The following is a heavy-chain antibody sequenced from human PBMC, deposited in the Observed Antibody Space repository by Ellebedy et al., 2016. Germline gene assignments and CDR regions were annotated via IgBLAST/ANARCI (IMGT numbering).Heavy chain of an antibody. CDR2: IIPIFGTA. CDR1: GGTFSSYA. Sequence: SVKVSXKASGGTFSSYAISWVRQAPGQGLEWMGGIIPIFGTANYAQKFQGRVTITADESTSTAYMELSSLRSEDTAVYYCASDSSGWYLGDYWGQGTLVTVSS. D-gene: IGHD6-19*01. CDR3: ASDSSGWYLGDY. V-gene: IGHV1-69*13. J-gene: IGHJ4*02.